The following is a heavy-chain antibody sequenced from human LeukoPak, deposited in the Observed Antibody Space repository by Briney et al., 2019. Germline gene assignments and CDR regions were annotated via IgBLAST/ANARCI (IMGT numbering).Heavy chain of an antibody. CDR1: GYTSTGYY. J-gene: IGHJ3*02. Sequence: GASVKVSCKASGYTSTGYYMHWVRQAPGQGLEWMGWINPNSGGTNYAQKFQGRVTMTRDTSISTAYMELSRLRSDDTAVYYWPDSNIVVVPAAMVHAFDIWGQGTMVTVSS. D-gene: IGHD2-2*01. CDR3: PDSNIVVVPAAMVHAFDI. V-gene: IGHV1-2*02. CDR2: INPNSGGT.